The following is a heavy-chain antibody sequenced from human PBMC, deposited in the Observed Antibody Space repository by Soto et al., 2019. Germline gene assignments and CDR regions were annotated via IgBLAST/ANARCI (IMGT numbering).Heavy chain of an antibody. CDR3: ARAGRYYYDSSGYSLGY. CDR1: GGTFSSYA. CDR2: IIPIFGTA. V-gene: IGHV1-69*01. J-gene: IGHJ4*02. D-gene: IGHD3-22*01. Sequence: QVQLVQSGAEVKKPGSSVMVSCKASGGTFSSYAISWVRQAPGQGLEWMGGIIPIFGTANYAQKFQGRVTMTEDESTSTAYMELSSLRSEDTAVYYCARAGRYYYDSSGYSLGYWGQGTLVTVSS.